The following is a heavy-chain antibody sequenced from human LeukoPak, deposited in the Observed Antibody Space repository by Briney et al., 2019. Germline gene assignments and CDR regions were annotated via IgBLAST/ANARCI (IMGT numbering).Heavy chain of an antibody. V-gene: IGHV1-69*01. D-gene: IGHD3-22*01. CDR2: IIPIFGTA. Sequence: GSSVKVSCKASGGTFSSYAISWVRQAPGQGLEWMGGIIPIFGTANYAQKFQGRATVTADESTSTAYMELRSLKTEDTAVYYCAREGGDYDSSYWGQGTLVTVSS. J-gene: IGHJ4*02. CDR1: GGTFSSYA. CDR3: AREGGDYDSSY.